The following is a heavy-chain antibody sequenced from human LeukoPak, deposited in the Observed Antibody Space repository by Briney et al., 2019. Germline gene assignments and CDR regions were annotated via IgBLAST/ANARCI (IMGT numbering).Heavy chain of an antibody. CDR1: GFTFGDYA. D-gene: IGHD3-3*01. Sequence: GGSLRLSCTASGFTFGDYAMSWVRQAPGKGLEWVGFIRSKAYGGTTEYAASVKGRFTISRDDSKSIAYLQMNSLKTEDTAVYYCTSEDPSEWSGYYPFDYWGQGTLVTVSS. CDR3: TSEDPSEWSGYYPFDY. V-gene: IGHV3-49*04. J-gene: IGHJ4*02. CDR2: IRSKAYGGTT.